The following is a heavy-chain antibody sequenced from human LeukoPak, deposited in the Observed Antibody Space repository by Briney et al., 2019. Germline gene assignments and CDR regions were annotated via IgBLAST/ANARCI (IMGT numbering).Heavy chain of an antibody. J-gene: IGHJ3*02. CDR3: AKDWALWSRESQDAFDI. D-gene: IGHD3-10*01. V-gene: IGHV3-23*01. Sequence: GGSLRLSCAASGFTFSSYAMSWVRQAPGKGLEWVAAICGSGGSTYYADSVKGRFTISRDNSKNTLYLQMNSLRAEDTAVYYCAKDWALWSRESQDAFDIWGQGKMVTVSS. CDR2: ICGSGGST. CDR1: GFTFSSYA.